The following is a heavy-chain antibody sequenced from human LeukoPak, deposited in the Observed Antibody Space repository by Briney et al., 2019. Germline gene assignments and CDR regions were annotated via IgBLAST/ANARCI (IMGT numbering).Heavy chain of an antibody. CDR2: INSDGRST. Sequence: GGSLRLSCAASGFTFSNYWMHWVRQVPGKGLVWVSCINSDGRSTNYADSVKGRFTISRDNARNTLYLQMNSLRAEDTAVYYCAKVGSWPQNWFDPWGQGTLVTVSS. CDR3: AKVGSWPQNWFDP. J-gene: IGHJ5*02. D-gene: IGHD6-13*01. CDR1: GFTFSNYW. V-gene: IGHV3-74*01.